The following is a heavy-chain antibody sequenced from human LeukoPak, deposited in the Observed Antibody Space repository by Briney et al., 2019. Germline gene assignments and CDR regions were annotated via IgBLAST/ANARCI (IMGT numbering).Heavy chain of an antibody. V-gene: IGHV4-59*12. Sequence: KPSETLSLTCTVSGGSISSYYWSWIRQPPGKGLEWIGYIYYSGTTNYNPSLKSRVTISVDTSKNQFSLKLSSVTAADTAVYYCARGPPIKERWIQLWLGSDNYYYMDVWGKGTTVTVSS. J-gene: IGHJ6*03. CDR2: IYYSGTT. D-gene: IGHD5-18*01. CDR1: GGSISSYY. CDR3: ARGPPIKERWIQLWLGSDNYYYMDV.